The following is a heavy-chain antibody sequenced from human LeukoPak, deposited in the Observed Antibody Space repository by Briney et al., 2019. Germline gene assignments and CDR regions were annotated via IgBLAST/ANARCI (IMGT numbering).Heavy chain of an antibody. V-gene: IGHV3-15*01. CDR1: GFTFTNAW. CDR2: IKSKTAGRTT. D-gene: IGHD4-4*01. J-gene: IGHJ4*02. CDR3: TTGVLAAVTTGDY. Sequence: GGSLRLSCAASGFTFTNAWMSWVRQAPGKGLEWVARIKSKTAGRTTDYAAPVKGRFTISRDNSKNTLHLQMNSLKTEDTAVYYCTTGVLAAVTTGDYWGQGTLVTVSS.